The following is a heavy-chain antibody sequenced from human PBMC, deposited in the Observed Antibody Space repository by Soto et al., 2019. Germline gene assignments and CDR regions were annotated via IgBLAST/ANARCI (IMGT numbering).Heavy chain of an antibody. D-gene: IGHD3-9*01. V-gene: IGHV4-34*01. J-gene: IGHJ4*02. CDR3: ARGHLLRYFDWSHLRGNYFDY. CDR2: INHSGST. CDR1: GGSFSGYY. Sequence: PSETLSLTCAVYGGSFSGYYWSWIRQPPGKGLEWIGEINHSGSTNYNPSLKSRVTISVDTSKNQFSLKLSSVTAADTAVYYCARGHLLRYFDWSHLRGNYFDYWGQGTLVTVSS.